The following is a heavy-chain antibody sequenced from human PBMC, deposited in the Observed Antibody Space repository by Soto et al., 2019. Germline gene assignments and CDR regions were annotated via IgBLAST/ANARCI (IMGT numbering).Heavy chain of an antibody. Sequence: QVQLQESGPGLVKPSQTLSLTCTVSGGSISRGGYYWSWIRQHPGKVLEWIGYIYYSGSTYYNPALKGRVTISVDKSTNQFSLKLSSVTAAETAVYYWARGRYDYGDIFDYWGQGTLVTVSS. D-gene: IGHD4-17*01. CDR3: ARGRYDYGDIFDY. V-gene: IGHV4-31*03. CDR1: GGSISRGGYY. CDR2: IYYSGST. J-gene: IGHJ4*02.